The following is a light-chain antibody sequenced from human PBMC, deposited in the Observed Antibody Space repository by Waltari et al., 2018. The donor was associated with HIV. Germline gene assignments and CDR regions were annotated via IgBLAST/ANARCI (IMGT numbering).Light chain of an antibody. J-gene: IGLJ1*01. CDR3: GTWDSSLSAVV. CDR1: PTNIRNSS. CDR2: DNS. V-gene: IGLV1-51*01. Sequence: QSVLTQPPSVSAAPGQKVTISCSRSPTNIRNSSVSWYQRLPGTAPKLLIYDNSERPSGIPDRFSGSKSGTSATLGITGLQTGDEADYYCGTWDSSLSAVVFGTGTKVTVL.